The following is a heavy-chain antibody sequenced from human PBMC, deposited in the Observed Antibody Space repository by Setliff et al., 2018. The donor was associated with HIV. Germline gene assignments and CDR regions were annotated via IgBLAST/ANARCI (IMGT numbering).Heavy chain of an antibody. CDR1: GFTFNTYG. CDR3: TTEDPWLRFGH. J-gene: IGHJ5*02. CDR2: IKSKTDGGTT. V-gene: IGHV3-15*01. Sequence: GGSLRLSCTASGFTFNTYGMHWVRQAPGKGLEWIGRIKSKTDGGTTDYAAPVKGRFTISRDDSKSTLYLQLTTLRTEDTGFYFCTTEDPWLRFGHWGQGTLVTVSS. D-gene: IGHD5-12*01.